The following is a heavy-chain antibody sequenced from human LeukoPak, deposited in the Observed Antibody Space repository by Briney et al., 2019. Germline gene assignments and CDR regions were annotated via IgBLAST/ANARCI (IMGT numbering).Heavy chain of an antibody. CDR2: ISPYNGNT. J-gene: IGHJ4*02. Sequence: ASVKVSCKASGYDFTSVGITWVRRAPGQGLEWMGWISPYNGNTRYAQKFQGRVAMTTDTSTTTAYMELRGLRFNDTAVYYCARAGPGSGWYYDYWGQGTLVTVSS. D-gene: IGHD6-19*01. CDR3: ARAGPGSGWYYDY. V-gene: IGHV1-18*01. CDR1: GYDFTSVG.